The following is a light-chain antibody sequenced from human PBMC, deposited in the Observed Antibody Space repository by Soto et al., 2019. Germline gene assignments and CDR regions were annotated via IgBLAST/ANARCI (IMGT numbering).Light chain of an antibody. V-gene: IGLV6-57*03. CDR1: SGSIASNY. CDR2: EYN. J-gene: IGLJ3*02. Sequence: NFMLTQPHSVSESPGKTVTISCTRSSGSIASNYVQWYQQRPGSAPTTVIYEYNQRPSGVPDRFSGSIDGSSNSASLTISGLKTEDEADYCCQSYEASNQVFGGGTKLTVL. CDR3: QSYEASNQV.